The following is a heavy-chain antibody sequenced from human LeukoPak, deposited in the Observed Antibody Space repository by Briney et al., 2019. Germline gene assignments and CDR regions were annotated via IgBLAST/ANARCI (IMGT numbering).Heavy chain of an antibody. D-gene: IGHD1-26*01. Sequence: SETLSLTCAVSGGSISSGGYSWSWIRQPPGKGLEWIGYIYHSGSTYYNPSLKSRVTISVDTSKNQFSLKLSSVTAADTAVYYCARGPVYRLDYWGQGTLVTVSS. CDR3: ARGPVYRLDY. J-gene: IGHJ4*02. CDR2: IYHSGST. V-gene: IGHV4-30-2*01. CDR1: GGSISSGGYS.